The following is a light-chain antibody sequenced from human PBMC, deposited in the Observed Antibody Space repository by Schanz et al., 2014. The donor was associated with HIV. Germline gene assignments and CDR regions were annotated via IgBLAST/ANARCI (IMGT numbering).Light chain of an antibody. CDR1: QTIGRL. J-gene: IGKJ2*01. Sequence: IQMTQSPSTVSASVGDRVTITCRASQTIGRLMAWYQQKPGRAPKLLIYQASTLETGVPSRFFGSGSGTSFTLTITSLQPDDFATYYCQQCVTYPYTFGQGTTLDIK. CDR3: QQCVTYPYT. CDR2: QAS. V-gene: IGKV1-5*03.